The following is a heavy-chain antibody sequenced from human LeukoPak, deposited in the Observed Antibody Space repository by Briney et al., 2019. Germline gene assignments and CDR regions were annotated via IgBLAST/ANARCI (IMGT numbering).Heavy chain of an antibody. CDR3: ARDSREMATTTYYFDC. D-gene: IGHD5-24*01. Sequence: ASVKVSCKASGGTFSSYAISWVRQAPGQGLEWMGGIIPIFGTANYAQKFRGRVTITADKSTRTAYMELSSLRSEDTAVYYCARDSREMATTTYYFDCWGQGTLVTVSS. CDR2: IIPIFGTA. CDR1: GGTFSSYA. J-gene: IGHJ4*02. V-gene: IGHV1-69*06.